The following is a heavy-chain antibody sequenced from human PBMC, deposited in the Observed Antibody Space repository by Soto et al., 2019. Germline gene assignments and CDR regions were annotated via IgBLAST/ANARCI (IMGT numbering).Heavy chain of an antibody. CDR2: ISGSGGST. V-gene: IGHV3-23*01. J-gene: IGHJ6*02. CDR1: GFTFSSYA. Sequence: GGSLRLSCAASGFTFSSYAMSWVRQAPGKGLEWVSAISGSGGSTYYADSVKGRFTISRDNSKNTLYLQLTSLTAEDTAVYFCARGGALFYYYGMDIWGQGTTVTVSS. CDR3: ARGGALFYYYGMDI.